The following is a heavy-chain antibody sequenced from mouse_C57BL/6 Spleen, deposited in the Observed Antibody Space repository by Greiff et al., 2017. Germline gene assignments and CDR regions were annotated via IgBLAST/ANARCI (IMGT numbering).Heavy chain of an antibody. D-gene: IGHD1-1*01. CDR2: IYPGDGDT. J-gene: IGHJ4*01. CDR3: ARSPDYYGSSYAMDY. V-gene: IGHV1-82*01. Sequence: QVQLKESGPELVKPGASVKISCKASGYAFSSSWMNWVKQRPGKGLEWIGRIYPGDGDTNYNGKFKGKATLTADKSSSTAYMQLSSLTSEDSAVYFCARSPDYYGSSYAMDYWGQGTSVTVPS. CDR1: GYAFSSSW.